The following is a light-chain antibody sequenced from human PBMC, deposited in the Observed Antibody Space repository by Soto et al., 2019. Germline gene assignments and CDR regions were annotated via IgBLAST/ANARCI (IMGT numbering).Light chain of an antibody. J-gene: IGKJ3*01. Sequence: EIVLTQSPGTLSLSPGATAILSCRASQSISSNYLAWFQQKPGQAPRLLIYGASSRATGIPDRFSGSGSGTDFTLTISRLEPEDFAVYYCHQYGRSPIYTFGPWTKVDFK. V-gene: IGKV3-20*01. CDR3: HQYGRSPIYT. CDR1: QSISSNY. CDR2: GAS.